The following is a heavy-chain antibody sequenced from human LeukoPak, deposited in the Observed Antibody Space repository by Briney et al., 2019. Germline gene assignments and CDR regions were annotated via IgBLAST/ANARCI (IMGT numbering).Heavy chain of an antibody. V-gene: IGHV4-61*02. Sequence: SSETLSLTCTVSGGSISSGSYYWSWIRQPAGKGLEWIGRIYTSGNTNYNPSLKSRVTISVDTSKNQFSLKLSSVTAADTAVYYCARDPTYRDAFDIWGQGTMVTVSS. D-gene: IGHD2-2*01. CDR1: GGSISSGSYY. CDR2: IYTSGNT. CDR3: ARDPTYRDAFDI. J-gene: IGHJ3*02.